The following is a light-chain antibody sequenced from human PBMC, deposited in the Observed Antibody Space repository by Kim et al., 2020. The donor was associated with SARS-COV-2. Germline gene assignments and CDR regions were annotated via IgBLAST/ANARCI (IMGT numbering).Light chain of an antibody. CDR1: QSVSSY. CDR3: QQYSNSPSYT. J-gene: IGKJ2*01. CDR2: DAS. V-gene: IGKV3-11*01. Sequence: SPGERATLSCRASQSVSSYLDWYQQKPGQAPRLLIYDASNRATGIPARFSGSGSGTDFTLTISSLESEDFAVYYCQQYSNSPSYTFGQGTTLQ.